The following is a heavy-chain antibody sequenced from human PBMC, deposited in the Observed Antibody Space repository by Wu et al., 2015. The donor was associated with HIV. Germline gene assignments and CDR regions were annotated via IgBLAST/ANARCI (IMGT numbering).Heavy chain of an antibody. CDR1: GYTFTSYD. CDR3: ARGLVKYYGSGSYYFDY. J-gene: IGHJ4*02. CDR2: MNPNSGNT. V-gene: IGHV1-8*01. Sequence: QVQLVQSGAEVKKPGASMKVSCKASGYTFTSYDINWVRQATGQGLEWMGWMNPNSGNTGYAQKFQDRVTMTRSTSIRTAYMELSSLRSEDTAVYYCARGLVKYYGSGSYYFDYWGQGTLVTVSS. D-gene: IGHD3-10*01.